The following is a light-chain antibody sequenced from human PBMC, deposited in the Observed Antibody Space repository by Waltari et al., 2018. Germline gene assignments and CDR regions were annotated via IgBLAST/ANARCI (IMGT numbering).Light chain of an antibody. CDR2: KAS. CDR1: QPISNN. CDR3: QHGHTTPWT. V-gene: IGKV1-13*02. J-gene: IGKJ1*01. Sequence: IKMTQPTPPLPAPVGDRATAPCQASQPISNNLAWYQQKPGKVPNLLIYKASILQSGVPSRFSGSGSGTDFTLTISSLQPEDFATYYCQHGHTTPWTFGQGTKVEIK.